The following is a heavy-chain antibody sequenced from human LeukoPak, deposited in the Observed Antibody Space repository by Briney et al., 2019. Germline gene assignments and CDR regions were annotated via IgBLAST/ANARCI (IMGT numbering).Heavy chain of an antibody. V-gene: IGHV4-59*01. Sequence: SETLSHTCSVSGGSINSDYWNWIRQPPGKGLEWIGYIYHSGSTNYNPSLKSRVTISIDKSKKQFSLKLISVTAADTAIHYCARVGGMTTINNAAFDIWGQGTMVTVSS. D-gene: IGHD4-4*01. CDR1: GGSINSDY. CDR2: IYHSGST. J-gene: IGHJ3*02. CDR3: ARVGGMTTINNAAFDI.